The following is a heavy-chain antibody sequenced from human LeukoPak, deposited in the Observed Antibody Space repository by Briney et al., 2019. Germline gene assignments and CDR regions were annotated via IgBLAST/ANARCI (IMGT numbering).Heavy chain of an antibody. CDR2: INPSGGST. CDR3: ARVAVLRGGYSYGYYYYYYMDV. D-gene: IGHD5-18*01. J-gene: IGHJ6*03. V-gene: IGHV1-46*01. Sequence: ASVKVSCKASGYTFTSYYMHWVRQAPGQGLEWMGIINPSGGSTSYAQKFQGRVTMTRDMSTSTVYMELRSLRSDDTAVYYCARVAVLRGGYSYGYYYYYYMDVWGKGTTVTISS. CDR1: GYTFTSYY.